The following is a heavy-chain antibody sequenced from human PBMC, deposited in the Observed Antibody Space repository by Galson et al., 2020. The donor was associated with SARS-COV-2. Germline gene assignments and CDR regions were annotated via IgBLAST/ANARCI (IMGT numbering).Heavy chain of an antibody. CDR2: ISYDGSNK. CDR1: GFTFSSYA. Sequence: GGSLRLSCAASGFTFSSYAMHWVRQAPGKGLEWVAVISYDGSNKYYADSVKGRFTISRDNSKNTLYLQMNSLRAEDTAVYYCARPDCSGGSCYQSNYGMDVWSQGTTVTVSS. D-gene: IGHD2-15*01. V-gene: IGHV3-30*04. J-gene: IGHJ6*02. CDR3: ARPDCSGGSCYQSNYGMDV.